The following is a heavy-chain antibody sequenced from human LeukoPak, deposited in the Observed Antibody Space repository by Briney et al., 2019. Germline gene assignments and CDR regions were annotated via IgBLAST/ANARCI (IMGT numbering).Heavy chain of an antibody. CDR1: GGSISDYF. V-gene: IGHV4-59*01. J-gene: IGHJ4*02. CDR3: ARGGGYSGYDFGY. CDR2: IYHSGST. D-gene: IGHD5-12*01. Sequence: KPSETLSLTCTVSGGSISDYFCNLIRQPPGKGLEWIGYIYHSGSTNYNPSLKSRVTISVDTSKNQFSLNLSSVTAADTAVYYCARGGGYSGYDFGYWGQGTLVTVSS.